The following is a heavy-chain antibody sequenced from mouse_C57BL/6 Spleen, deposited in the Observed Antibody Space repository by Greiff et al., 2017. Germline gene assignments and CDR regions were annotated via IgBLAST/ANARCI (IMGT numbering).Heavy chain of an antibody. CDR2: IYPGDGDT. CDR3: ARSRSNSFYYAMDY. Sequence: VQLQQSGPELVKPGASVKISCKASGYAFSSSWMNWVKQRPGKGLEWIGRIYPGDGDTNYNGKFKGKATLTADKSSSTAYMQLSSLTSEDSAVYFCARSRSNSFYYAMDYWGQGTSVTVSS. J-gene: IGHJ4*01. D-gene: IGHD2-5*01. CDR1: GYAFSSSW. V-gene: IGHV1-82*01.